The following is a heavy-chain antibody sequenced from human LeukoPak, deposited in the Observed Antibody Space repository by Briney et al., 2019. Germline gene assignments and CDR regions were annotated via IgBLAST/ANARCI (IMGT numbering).Heavy chain of an antibody. CDR2: ISYDGSNK. V-gene: IGHV3-30-3*01. Sequence: GRSLRLSWAASGFTFSSYAMHWVRQAPGKGLEWVAVISYDGSNKYYADSVKGRFTISRDNSKNTLYLQMNSLRAEDTAVYYCARPYSSSYGFDYWGQGTLVTVSS. D-gene: IGHD6-6*01. CDR3: ARPYSSSYGFDY. CDR1: GFTFSSYA. J-gene: IGHJ4*02.